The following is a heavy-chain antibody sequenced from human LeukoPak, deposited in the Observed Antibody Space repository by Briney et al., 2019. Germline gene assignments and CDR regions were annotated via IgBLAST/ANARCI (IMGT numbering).Heavy chain of an antibody. CDR3: AKDFRIGCSAHFDY. Sequence: GGSLRLSCVGSGFTFRSHAMSWVRQAPEKGLEFVSGIYENGGTTYYADSVKGRFSISRDNSKNTLYLQMDSLRGEDTAVYYCAKDFRIGCSAHFDYWGQGALVTVSS. D-gene: IGHD6-19*01. CDR2: IYENGGTT. J-gene: IGHJ4*02. V-gene: IGHV3-23*01. CDR1: GFTFRSHA.